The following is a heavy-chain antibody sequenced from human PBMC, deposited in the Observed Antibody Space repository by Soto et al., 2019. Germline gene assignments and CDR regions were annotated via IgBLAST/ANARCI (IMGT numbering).Heavy chain of an antibody. CDR2: ISDDGSNK. V-gene: IGHV3-30*03. CDR3: ATGRYYDLYSMDV. J-gene: IGHJ6*02. CDR1: GFTFSSNG. Sequence: VQLVESGGGVVQPGRSLRLSCAASGFTFSSNGMHWVRQAPGKGLEWVVVISDDGSNKYYEDSVKGRFTISRDNSKNTLYLQMNSLRAEDTAVYNCATGRYYDLYSMDVWGQGTTVTVSS. D-gene: IGHD3-22*01.